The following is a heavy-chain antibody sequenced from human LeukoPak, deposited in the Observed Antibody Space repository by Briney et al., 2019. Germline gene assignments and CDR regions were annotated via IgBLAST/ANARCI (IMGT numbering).Heavy chain of an antibody. Sequence: PSETLSLTCTVPGGSISSYYWSWSRQPSGKGLEWIGNIYSSGSTNYNPSLKSRVTISVDTSKNQFSLKLSSVTAADTAVYYCTRGSIAYYYMDVWGKGTTVTISS. CDR3: TRGSIAYYYMDV. CDR1: GGSISSYY. CDR2: IYSSGST. D-gene: IGHD3-22*01. J-gene: IGHJ6*03. V-gene: IGHV4-59*01.